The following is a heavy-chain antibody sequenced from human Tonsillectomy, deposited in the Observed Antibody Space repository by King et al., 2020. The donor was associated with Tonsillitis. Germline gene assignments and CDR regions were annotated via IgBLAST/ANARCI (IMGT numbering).Heavy chain of an antibody. Sequence: AQLVQSGGGLVQPGGSLKLSCAASGFTFSGSAMHWVRQASGKGLEWVGRIRSKANSYATAYAASVKGRFTISRDDSKNTAYLQMNSLKTEDTAVYYCTXQXXYYDSXGYYXHWGQXTLVTVSS. J-gene: IGHJ4*02. CDR2: IRSKANSYAT. D-gene: IGHD3-22*01. CDR1: GFTFSGSA. V-gene: IGHV3-73*01. CDR3: TXQXXYYDSXGYYXH.